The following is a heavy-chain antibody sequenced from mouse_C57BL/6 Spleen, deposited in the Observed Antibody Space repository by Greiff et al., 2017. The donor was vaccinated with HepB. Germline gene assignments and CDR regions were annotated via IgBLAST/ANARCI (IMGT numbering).Heavy chain of an antibody. V-gene: IGHV2-6-1*01. D-gene: IGHD4-1*01. J-gene: IGHJ1*03. CDR1: GFSLTSYG. CDR2: IWSDGST. Sequence: QVQLQQSGPGLVAPSQSLSITCTVSGFSLTSYGVHWVRQPPGKGLEWLVVIWSDGSTTYNSARKSRLSISKDNSKSQVFLKMNSLQTDDTAMYYCARHDELGYWYFDVWGTGTTVTVSS. CDR3: ARHDELGYWYFDV.